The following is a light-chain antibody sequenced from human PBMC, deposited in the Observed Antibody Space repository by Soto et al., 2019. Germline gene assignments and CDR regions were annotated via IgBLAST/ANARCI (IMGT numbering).Light chain of an antibody. J-gene: IGLJ1*01. Sequence: QSVLTQPPSASGTPGQTVTISCSGSSSNIGSNSVYWYQQLPGTAPKLLLHSSNQRPSGVPDRFSGSKSGTSASLAVSGLRSEDEADYYCSAWDDSLRGPVFGTGTEVTVL. CDR2: SSN. CDR1: SSNIGSNS. V-gene: IGLV1-47*02. CDR3: SAWDDSLRGPV.